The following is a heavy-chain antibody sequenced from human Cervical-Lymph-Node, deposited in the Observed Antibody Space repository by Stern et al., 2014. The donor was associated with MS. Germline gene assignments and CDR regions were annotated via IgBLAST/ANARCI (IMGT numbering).Heavy chain of an antibody. Sequence: QVQLQESGPGLLKPWETLSLTCTVSGGSIGSYYWSWIRQPPGKGLEWIGDIIYSGTTSFNPSLESRVSISRDRSNNQVSLKVNSVTAADTAVYYCARGISDWSGSYFRLDSWGQGTLVTVSS. CDR3: ARGISDWSGSYFRLDS. J-gene: IGHJ4*02. CDR1: GGSIGSYY. CDR2: IIYSGTT. V-gene: IGHV4-59*01. D-gene: IGHD1-26*01.